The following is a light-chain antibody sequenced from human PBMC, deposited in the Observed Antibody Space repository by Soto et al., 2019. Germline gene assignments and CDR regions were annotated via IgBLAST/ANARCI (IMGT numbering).Light chain of an antibody. CDR2: GPS. V-gene: IGKV1-39*01. Sequence: DIPMTQSPSSLSASVGDRVTITCRASQSINKYLNWYQQKPGTAPKLLIYGPSSSQSGVPSRFSGSASSTYFILTVSSLQPEDFATDYGEHSYITPCYFGPGTKVYGK. CDR1: QSINKY. J-gene: IGKJ3*01. CDR3: EHSYITPCY.